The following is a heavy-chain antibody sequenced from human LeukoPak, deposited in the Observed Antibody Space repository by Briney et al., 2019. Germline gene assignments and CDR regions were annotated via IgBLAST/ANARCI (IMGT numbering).Heavy chain of an antibody. CDR2: ISYEGDNK. CDR1: GFTFSSYA. J-gene: IGHJ4*02. D-gene: IGHD3-22*01. Sequence: GGSPRLSCAASGFTFSSYAMHWVRQAPGKGLEWVTLISYEGDNKYYADSVKGRFTVSRDNSKNTLYPQMNSLRAEDTALYYCARGRYYYDTSGYFDYWGQGTLVTISS. V-gene: IGHV3-30-3*01. CDR3: ARGRYYYDTSGYFDY.